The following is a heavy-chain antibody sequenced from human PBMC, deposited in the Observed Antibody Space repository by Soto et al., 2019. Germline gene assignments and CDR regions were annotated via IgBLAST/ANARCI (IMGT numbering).Heavy chain of an antibody. CDR2: MSHRGGT. D-gene: IGHD2-21*02. V-gene: IGHV4-34*01. CDR1: GGSVNSGNYY. Sequence: QVQLQQCGAGLLKPSETLSLTCAVNGGSVNSGNYYWSWIRQPPGKGLEWIGEMSHRGGTHFTPSHKSRVLISVATSTNQFSMKMCSVTAADTALYYCARVERGTATTVVDAFDIWGPGTMVTVSS. CDR3: ARVERGTATTVVDAFDI. J-gene: IGHJ3*02.